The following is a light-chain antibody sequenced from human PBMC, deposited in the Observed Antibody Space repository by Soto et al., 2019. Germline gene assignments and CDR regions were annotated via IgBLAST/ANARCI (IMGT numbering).Light chain of an antibody. CDR2: DAS. CDR3: QQYGSSPIT. J-gene: IGKJ5*01. CDR1: QSVNRY. V-gene: IGKV3-20*01. Sequence: EIVLTQSPGTLSLSPLERDNLXCRASQSVNRYLAWYQQKPGQAPRLLIYDASNRASGVPARFSGSGSGTDFTLTISSLEPEDFAVYYCQQYGSSPITFGQGTRLEIK.